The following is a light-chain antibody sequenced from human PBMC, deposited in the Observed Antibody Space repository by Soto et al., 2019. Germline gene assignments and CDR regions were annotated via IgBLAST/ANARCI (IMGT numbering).Light chain of an antibody. CDR3: QQYGSSGT. CDR2: GAS. Sequence: ESVLTQSPATLSLSPGGRATLSCRASQSVSNNYLAWYQQKPGQAPRLLIYGASNRATGIPDRFSGSGSGTDFTLTISRLEPEDFAVYYCQQYGSSGTFGQGTKVDIK. CDR1: QSVSNNY. V-gene: IGKV3-20*01. J-gene: IGKJ1*01.